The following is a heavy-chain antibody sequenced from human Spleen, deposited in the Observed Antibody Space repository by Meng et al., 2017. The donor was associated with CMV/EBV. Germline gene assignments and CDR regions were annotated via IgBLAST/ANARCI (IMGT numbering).Heavy chain of an antibody. J-gene: IGHJ4*02. V-gene: IGHV4-34*01. D-gene: IGHD2-21*01. CDR2: INHSGST. CDR3: ARGVPLFPFDY. CDR1: GGSFSGYY. Sequence: SETLSLTCAVYGGSFSGYYWSWIRQPPGKGLEWIGEINHSGSTNYNPSLKSRVTISVDTSKNQFSLKLSSVTAADTAAYYCARGVPLFPFDYWGQGTLVTVSS.